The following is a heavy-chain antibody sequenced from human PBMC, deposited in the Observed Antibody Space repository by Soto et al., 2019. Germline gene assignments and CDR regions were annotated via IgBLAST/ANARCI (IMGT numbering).Heavy chain of an antibody. CDR1: GYTFTSYG. V-gene: IGHV1-18*01. CDR3: AASILTNFHGGFDY. Sequence: ASVKVSCKASGYTFTSYGISWVRQAPGQALEWMGWIRPYNGNTNYAQKFQDRVTITRDRSMSAAYMELSSLRSEDTAMYYCAASILTNFHGGFDYWGQGTLVTVSS. J-gene: IGHJ4*02. CDR2: IRPYNGNT. D-gene: IGHD3-16*01.